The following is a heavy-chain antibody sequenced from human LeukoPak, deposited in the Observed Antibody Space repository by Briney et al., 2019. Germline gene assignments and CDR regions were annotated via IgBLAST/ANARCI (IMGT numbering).Heavy chain of an antibody. CDR3: ARPSLGELSFHYFDY. V-gene: IGHV3-48*01. Sequence: GGSLRLSCAASGFTLSSYSMNWVRQAPGKGLEWVSYISSSSSTIYYADSVKGRFTISRDNAKNSLYLQMNSLRAEDTAVYYCARPSLGELSFHYFDYWGQGTLVTVSS. J-gene: IGHJ4*02. D-gene: IGHD3-16*02. CDR1: GFTLSSYS. CDR2: ISSSSSTI.